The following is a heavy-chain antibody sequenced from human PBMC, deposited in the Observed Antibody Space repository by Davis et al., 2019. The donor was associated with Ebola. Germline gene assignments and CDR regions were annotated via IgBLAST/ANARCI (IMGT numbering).Heavy chain of an antibody. Sequence: SETLSLTCAVSGGSISSGGSSWSWIRQPPGKGLEWIGFIFYSGSTYYNPSLKSRVTMSVDTSKKHFSRKLGSVTAADTAVYYCARGSQWLGPDYWGQGTLVTVSS. CDR1: GGSISSGGSS. D-gene: IGHD6-19*01. CDR2: IFYSGST. CDR3: ARGSQWLGPDY. J-gene: IGHJ4*02. V-gene: IGHV4-30-4*07.